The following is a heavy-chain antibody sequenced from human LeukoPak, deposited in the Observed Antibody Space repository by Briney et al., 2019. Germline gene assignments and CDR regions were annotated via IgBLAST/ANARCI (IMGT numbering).Heavy chain of an antibody. Sequence: WGSLRLSCAASGFTFSSYEMNWVRQAPGKGLEWVSYISSSGSTIYYADSVKGRFTISRDNAKNSLYLQMNSLRAEDTAVYYCAELGITLIGGVWGKGTTVTISS. V-gene: IGHV3-48*03. CDR2: ISSSGSTI. CDR3: AELGITLIGGV. CDR1: GFTFSSYE. J-gene: IGHJ6*04. D-gene: IGHD3-10*02.